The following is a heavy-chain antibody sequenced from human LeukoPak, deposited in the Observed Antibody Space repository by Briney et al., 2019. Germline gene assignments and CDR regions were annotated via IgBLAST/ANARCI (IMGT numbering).Heavy chain of an antibody. CDR3: ARETYYYDSSGYSLDY. CDR1: GVSISISSITYY. V-gene: IGHV4-61*02. D-gene: IGHD3-22*01. Sequence: SETLSLTCTVSGVSISISSITYYWGWIRQPPGKGLEWIGRIYTSGSTNYNPSLKSRVTISVDTSKNQFSLKLSSVTAADTAVSYCARETYYYDSSGYSLDYWGQGTLVTVSS. J-gene: IGHJ4*02. CDR2: IYTSGST.